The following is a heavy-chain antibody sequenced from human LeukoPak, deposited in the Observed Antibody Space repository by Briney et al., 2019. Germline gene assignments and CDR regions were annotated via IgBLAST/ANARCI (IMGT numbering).Heavy chain of an antibody. CDR3: ARPRIGGYFDWSGYFDY. CDR1: GYSFTSYW. V-gene: IGHV5-51*01. CDR2: ICPGDSDT. J-gene: IGHJ4*02. D-gene: IGHD3-9*01. Sequence: GESLKISCKGSGYSFTSYWIGWVRQMPGKGLEWMGIICPGDSDTRYSPSFQGQVTISADKSISTAYLQWSSLKASDTAMYYCARPRIGGYFDWSGYFDYWGQGTLVTVSS.